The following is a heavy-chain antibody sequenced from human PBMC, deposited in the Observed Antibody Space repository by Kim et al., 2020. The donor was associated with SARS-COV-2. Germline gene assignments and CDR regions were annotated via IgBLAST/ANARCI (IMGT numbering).Heavy chain of an antibody. V-gene: IGHV3-33*05. Sequence: GGSLRLSCAASGFTFSSYGMHWVRQAPGKGLEWVAVISYDGSNKYYADSVKGRFTISRDNSKNTLYLQMNSLRAEDTAVYYCARVISPTEAAMEGYFDYWGQGTLVTVSS. J-gene: IGHJ4*02. CDR3: ARVISPTEAAMEGYFDY. CDR2: ISYDGSNK. CDR1: GFTFSSYG. D-gene: IGHD2-2*01.